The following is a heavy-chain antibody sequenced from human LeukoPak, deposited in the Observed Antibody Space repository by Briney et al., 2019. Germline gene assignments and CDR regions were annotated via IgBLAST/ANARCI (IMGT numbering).Heavy chain of an antibody. CDR2: IKQDGRDK. Sequence: GGSLRLSCAASGFTFSSYWMNWVRQAPGKGLEWVATIKQDGRDKYYVDSVKGRFTISRDDAKNSLYLQMNSLRVEDTAVYHCVRYFTAVAPTLRLDCWGQGTLVTVSS. V-gene: IGHV3-7*03. J-gene: IGHJ4*02. D-gene: IGHD6-19*01. CDR1: GFTFSSYW. CDR3: VRYFTAVAPTLRLDC.